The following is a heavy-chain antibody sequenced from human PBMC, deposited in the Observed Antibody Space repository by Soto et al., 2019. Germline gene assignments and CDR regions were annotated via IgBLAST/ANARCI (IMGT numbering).Heavy chain of an antibody. Sequence: EVQLVESGGGLVQPGGSLRLSCAASGFTFSNAWMSWVRQAPGKGLEWVGRIKSKTDGGTTDYAAPVKGRFTISRDDSKNTLYLQMNSLKTEDTAVYYCTTYLRAPYDILTGYPKLDYYYYMDVWGKGTTVTVSS. J-gene: IGHJ6*03. V-gene: IGHV3-15*01. D-gene: IGHD3-9*01. CDR1: GFTFSNAW. CDR3: TTYLRAPYDILTGYPKLDYYYYMDV. CDR2: IKSKTDGGTT.